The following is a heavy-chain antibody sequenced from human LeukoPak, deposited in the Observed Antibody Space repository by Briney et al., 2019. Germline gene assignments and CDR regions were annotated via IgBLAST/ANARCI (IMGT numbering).Heavy chain of an antibody. Sequence: SETLSLTCTVSGGSISSGGYYWSWIRQHPGKGLEWIGYIYYSGSTYYNPPLKSRVTISVDTSKNQFSLKLSSVTAADTAVYYCARDRYSSSSHFDYWGQGTLVTVSS. J-gene: IGHJ4*02. CDR1: GGSISSGGYY. CDR2: IYYSGST. D-gene: IGHD6-6*01. V-gene: IGHV4-31*03. CDR3: ARDRYSSSSHFDY.